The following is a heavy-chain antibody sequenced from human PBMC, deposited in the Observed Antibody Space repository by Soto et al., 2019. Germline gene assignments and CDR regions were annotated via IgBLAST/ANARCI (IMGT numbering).Heavy chain of an antibody. V-gene: IGHV4-59*01. CDR1: GGSISSYY. J-gene: IGHJ3*02. CDR3: ARDAPTYYYDSSGYYFDWPDAFDI. CDR2: IYYSGST. D-gene: IGHD3-22*01. Sequence: PSATLSLTCTVSGGSISSYYWSWIRQPPGKGLEWIGYIYYSGSTNYNPSLKSRVTISVDTSKNQFSLKLSSVTAADTAVYYCARDAPTYYYDSSGYYFDWPDAFDIWGQGTMVTVSS.